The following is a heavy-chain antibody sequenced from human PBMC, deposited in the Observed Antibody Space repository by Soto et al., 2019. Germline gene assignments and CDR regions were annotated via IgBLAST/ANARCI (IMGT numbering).Heavy chain of an antibody. CDR2: ITTAGDT. J-gene: IGHJ6*02. CDR3: ARALHGGSYGMDV. Sequence: EVQLVESGGGLVQPGGSLRLSCAASGFTFTNYDMHWVRQVTGKGLEWVSGITTAGDTYYPGSVKGRFTISREKAKNSLYLQMNSLSAGDTAVYYCARALHGGSYGMDVWGQGTTVTVS. CDR1: GFTFTNYD. V-gene: IGHV3-13*01.